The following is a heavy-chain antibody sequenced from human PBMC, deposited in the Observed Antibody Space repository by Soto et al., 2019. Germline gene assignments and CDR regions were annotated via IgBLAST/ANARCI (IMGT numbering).Heavy chain of an antibody. Sequence: SETLSLTCAVSGGSISSSNWWSWVRQPAGKGLEWIGEIYHSGSTNYNPSLKSRVTISVDKSKNQFSLKLSSVTAADTAVYYCAREMRLLYYYYGMDVWGQGTTVTVSS. V-gene: IGHV4-4*02. D-gene: IGHD6-25*01. CDR3: AREMRLLYYYYGMDV. CDR2: IYHSGST. J-gene: IGHJ6*02. CDR1: GGSISSSNW.